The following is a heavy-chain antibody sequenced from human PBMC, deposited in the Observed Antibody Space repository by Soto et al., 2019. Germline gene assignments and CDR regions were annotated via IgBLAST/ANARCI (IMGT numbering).Heavy chain of an antibody. D-gene: IGHD6-6*01. CDR3: ASEYRSSTEFDY. CDR2: INAGNGNT. Sequence: ASVKVSCKASGYTFTSYAMHWVRQAPGQRLEWMGWINAGNGNTKYSQKFQGRVTITRDTSASTAYMELSSLRSEDTAVYYCASEYRSSTEFDYWGQGTLVTVSS. CDR1: GYTFTSYA. J-gene: IGHJ4*02. V-gene: IGHV1-3*01.